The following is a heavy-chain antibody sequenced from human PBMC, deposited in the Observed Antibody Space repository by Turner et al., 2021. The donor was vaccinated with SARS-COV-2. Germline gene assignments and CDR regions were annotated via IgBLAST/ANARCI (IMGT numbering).Heavy chain of an antibody. CDR2: IKQDGSEK. D-gene: IGHD6-13*01. CDR3: ASTSSSSWYFDY. V-gene: IGHV3-7*01. Sequence: EVQLVESGGGLVQPGGSLRLSCAASGFTFSIYWMSWVRQATGKGLEWVANIKQDGSEKYYADSVKGRFTISRDNAKNSLYLQMNSLRAEDTAVYYCASTSSSSWYFDYWGQGTLVTVSS. CDR1: GFTFSIYW. J-gene: IGHJ4*02.